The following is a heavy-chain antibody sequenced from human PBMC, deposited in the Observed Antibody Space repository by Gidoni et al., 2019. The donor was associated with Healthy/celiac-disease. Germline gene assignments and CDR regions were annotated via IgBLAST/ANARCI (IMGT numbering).Heavy chain of an antibody. D-gene: IGHD2-2*01. CDR1: GFTFSSYA. CDR2: ISYDGSNK. Sequence: QVQLVESGGGVVQPGRSLRLSCAASGFTFSSYAMHWVRQAPGKGLEWVAVISYDGSNKYYADSVKGRFTISRDNSKNTLYLQMNSLRAEDTAVYYCARALQPYTDHDAFDIWGQGTMVTVSS. J-gene: IGHJ3*02. V-gene: IGHV3-30*04. CDR3: ARALQPYTDHDAFDI.